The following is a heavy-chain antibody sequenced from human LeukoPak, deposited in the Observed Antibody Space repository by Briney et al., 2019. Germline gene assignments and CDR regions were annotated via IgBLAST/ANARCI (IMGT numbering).Heavy chain of an antibody. CDR1: GFTFDDYA. J-gene: IGHJ4*02. CDR3: AKDDGDDFSN. D-gene: IGHD3-3*01. V-gene: IGHV3-9*01. Sequence: LAGGSLRLSCAASGFTFDDYAMHWVRQAPGKGLEWVSGISWNSGSIGYADSVKGRFTISRDNAKNSLYLQMNSLRAEDTALYYCAKDDGDDFSNWGQGTLVTVSS. CDR2: ISWNSGSI.